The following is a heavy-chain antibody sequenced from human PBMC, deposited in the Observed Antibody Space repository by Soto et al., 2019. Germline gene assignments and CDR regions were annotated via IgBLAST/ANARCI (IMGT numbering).Heavy chain of an antibody. J-gene: IGHJ5*02. CDR2: ISAYNGNT. CDR1: GYTFTSYG. V-gene: IGHV1-18*01. Sequence: QVQLVQSGAEVKKPGASVKVSCKASGYTFTSYGISWVRQAPGQGLEWMGWISAYNGNTNYAQKLTGRVTMTTDTSTSTAYMALRSLRSDDTAVYYCARELEGDYYGSGVNWFDPWGQGTLVTVSS. CDR3: ARELEGDYYGSGVNWFDP. D-gene: IGHD3-10*01.